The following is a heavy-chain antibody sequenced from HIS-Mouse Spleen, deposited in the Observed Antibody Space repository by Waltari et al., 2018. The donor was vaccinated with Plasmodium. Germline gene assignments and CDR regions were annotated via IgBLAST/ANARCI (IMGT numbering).Heavy chain of an antibody. CDR3: ASSWYWYFDL. V-gene: IGHV3-7*01. J-gene: IGHJ2*01. D-gene: IGHD6-13*01. CDR1: GFTFRSYW. CDR2: IKQDGSEK. Sequence: EVQLVESGGGLVQPGGSLRFSCPASGFTFRSYWMSWVRRAPGKGLEWVANIKQDGSEKYYVDSVKGRFTISRDNAKNSLYLQMNSLRAEDTAVYYCASSWYWYFDLWGRGTLVTVSS.